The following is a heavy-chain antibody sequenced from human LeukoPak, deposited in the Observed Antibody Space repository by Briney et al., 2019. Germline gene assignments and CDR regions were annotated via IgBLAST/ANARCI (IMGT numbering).Heavy chain of an antibody. Sequence: SETLSLTCTVSGGSISSHYWSWIRQPPGKGLEWIGYIYYSGSTNYNPSPKSRVTISVDTSKSQFSLKLSSVTAADTAVYYCARSYYYDSSGYYPPDYWGQGTLVTVSS. V-gene: IGHV4-59*11. CDR1: GGSISSHY. CDR3: ARSYYYDSSGYYPPDY. CDR2: IYYSGST. J-gene: IGHJ4*02. D-gene: IGHD3-22*01.